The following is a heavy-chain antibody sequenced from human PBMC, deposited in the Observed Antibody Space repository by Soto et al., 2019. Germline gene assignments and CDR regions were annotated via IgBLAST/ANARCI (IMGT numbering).Heavy chain of an antibody. CDR1: GGSISSGGYS. Sequence: TSETLSLTCAVSGGSISSGGYSWSWIRQPPGKGLEWIGYIYHSGSTYYNPSLKSRVTISVDRSKNQFSLKLSSVTAADTAVYYCARGVAAAGSNWFDSWGQGTLVTVSS. J-gene: IGHJ5*01. CDR3: ARGVAAAGSNWFDS. CDR2: IYHSGST. D-gene: IGHD6-13*01. V-gene: IGHV4-30-2*01.